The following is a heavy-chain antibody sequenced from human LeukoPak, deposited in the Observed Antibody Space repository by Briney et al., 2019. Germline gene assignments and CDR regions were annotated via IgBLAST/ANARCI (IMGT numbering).Heavy chain of an antibody. CDR3: ARHFRGVVSAQLDY. D-gene: IGHD3-10*01. J-gene: IGHJ4*02. V-gene: IGHV4-59*08. Sequence: SETLSLTCTVSGDSISNYNWSWIRHPPGNGLERIGYIHYSGNSDYNPSLKSRVTILIDTSKNQFSLILSSVTAADTAVYYCARHFRGVVSAQLDYWGRGTRVTVSS. CDR2: IHYSGNS. CDR1: GDSISNYN.